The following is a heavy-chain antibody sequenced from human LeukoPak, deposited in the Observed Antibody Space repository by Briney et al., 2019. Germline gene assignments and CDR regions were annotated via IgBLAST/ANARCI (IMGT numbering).Heavy chain of an antibody. V-gene: IGHV3-23*01. CDR1: GFTFSSYA. J-gene: IGHJ5*02. D-gene: IGHD4-17*01. Sequence: PGGSLRLSCAASGFTFSSYAMSWVRQAPGKGLEWVSAISGSGGSTYYADSVKGRFTISRDNSKNTLYLQMNSLRAEDTAVYYCAKDGVSDYGDYALNWFDPWGQGTLVTVSS. CDR2: ISGSGGST. CDR3: AKDGVSDYGDYALNWFDP.